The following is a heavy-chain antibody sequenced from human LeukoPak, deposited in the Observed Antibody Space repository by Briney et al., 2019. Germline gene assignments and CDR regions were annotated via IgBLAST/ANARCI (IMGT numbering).Heavy chain of an antibody. CDR3: AHHATLTPDAFDFDS. Sequence: SGPTLVNPTQTLTLTCTFSGFSLGTSGVGVGWIRQPPGKALEWLALIYWNDDKRYSPSLKSRVTITKDTSKNQVVLTMTNTDPVDTATYYCAHHATLTPDAFDFDSWGQGTLVTVSS. D-gene: IGHD3-9*01. V-gene: IGHV2-5*01. J-gene: IGHJ4*02. CDR2: IYWNDDK. CDR1: GFSLGTSGVG.